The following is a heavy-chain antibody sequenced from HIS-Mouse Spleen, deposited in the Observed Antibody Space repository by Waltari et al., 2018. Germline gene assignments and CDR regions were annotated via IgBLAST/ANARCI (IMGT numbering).Heavy chain of an antibody. CDR2: IYYSGST. CDR3: ARLNWNDVWFDP. D-gene: IGHD1-1*01. J-gene: IGHJ5*02. CDR1: GGSVSSGSYY. V-gene: IGHV4-61*01. Sequence: QVQLQESGPGLVKPSETLSLTCTVSGGSVSSGSYYWSWLRQPPGKGLEWIGYIYYSGSTNYNPSLKSRVTISVDTSKNQFSLKLSSVTAADTAVYYCARLNWNDVWFDPWGQGTLVTVSS.